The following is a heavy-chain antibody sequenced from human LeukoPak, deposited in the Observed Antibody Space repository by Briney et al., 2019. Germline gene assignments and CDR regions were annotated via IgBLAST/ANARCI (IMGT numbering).Heavy chain of an antibody. Sequence: ASVKVSCKASGYTFTSYYMHWVRQAPGQGLEWMGIINPSGGSTSYAQKFQGRVTMTRDTSTSTVYMELSSLRSEDTAVYYCARGRQTGYYEVVGPSDNHPGMYWGQGTLVTVSS. V-gene: IGHV1-46*01. CDR3: ARGRQTGYYEVVGPSDNHPGMY. CDR2: INPSGGST. D-gene: IGHD3-9*01. CDR1: GYTFTSYY. J-gene: IGHJ4*02.